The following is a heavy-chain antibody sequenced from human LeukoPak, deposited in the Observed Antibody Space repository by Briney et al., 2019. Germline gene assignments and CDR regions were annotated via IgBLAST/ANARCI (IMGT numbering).Heavy chain of an antibody. J-gene: IGHJ6*02. CDR3: ARDPQETVIYSYGSIGGYYYGMDV. V-gene: IGHV1-18*01. CDR2: ISAYNGNT. Sequence: GASVKVSCKASGYTFTSYGISWVRQAPGQGLEWMGWISAYNGNTNYAQKLQGRVTMTTDTSTSTAYMELRSLRSDDTAVYYCARDPQETVIYSYGSIGGYYYGMDVWGQGTTVTVS. D-gene: IGHD5-18*01. CDR1: GYTFTSYG.